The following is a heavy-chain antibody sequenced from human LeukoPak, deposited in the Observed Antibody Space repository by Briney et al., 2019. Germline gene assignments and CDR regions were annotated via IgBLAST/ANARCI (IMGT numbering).Heavy chain of an antibody. V-gene: IGHV4-34*01. CDR3: ARLLKTDSSSDY. D-gene: IGHD6-6*01. CDR2: INHSGST. Sequence: SETRSLTCGVYGGSLSGYYWGWIRRPPGKGLEWSGEINHSGSTNYTPSLTSQATISVDTAKNQFSLTPSSVTAADTAVYYCARLLKTDSSSDYWGQGTLVTVSS. J-gene: IGHJ4*02. CDR1: GGSLSGYY.